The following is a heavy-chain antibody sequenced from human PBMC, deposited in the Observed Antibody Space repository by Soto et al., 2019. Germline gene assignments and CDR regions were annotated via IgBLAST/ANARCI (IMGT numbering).Heavy chain of an antibody. CDR3: ARDLGGWPDY. CDR1: GXTFPSFS. Sequence: GASLKVSCKASGXTFPSFSLHLVRQAPGQRLEWMGWINAGNGNTKYSQKFQGRVTITRDTSASTAYMELSSLRSEDTAVYYCARDLGGWPDYWGQGTLVTVSS. J-gene: IGHJ4*02. CDR2: INAGNGNT. D-gene: IGHD2-15*01. V-gene: IGHV1-3*01.